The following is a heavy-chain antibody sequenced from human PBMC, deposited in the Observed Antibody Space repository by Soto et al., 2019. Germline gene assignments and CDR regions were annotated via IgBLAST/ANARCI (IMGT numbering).Heavy chain of an antibody. CDR2: ISSSSSYI. CDR3: ARDGEYQLLRPFDY. D-gene: IGHD2-2*01. J-gene: IGHJ4*02. CDR1: GFTFSSYS. V-gene: IGHV3-21*01. Sequence: GGSLRLSCAASGFTFSSYSMNWVRQAPGKGLEWVSSISSSSSYIYYADSVKGRFTISRDNAKNSLYLQMNSLRAEDTAVYYCARDGEYQLLRPFDYWGQGALVTVSS.